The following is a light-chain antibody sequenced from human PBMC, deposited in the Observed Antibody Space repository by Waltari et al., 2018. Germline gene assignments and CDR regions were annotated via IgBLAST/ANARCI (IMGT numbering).Light chain of an antibody. Sequence: DIRMTQSPSPLSASLGDRLTVTCRASQNIMTYLNWYQHKPGKATELLIYSASKLQRGVPSRFSGSGSGTDFTLTISSLQPADFATYYCQQSYSVPFTFGPGTNVDRK. CDR2: SAS. CDR3: QQSYSVPFT. CDR1: QNIMTY. J-gene: IGKJ3*01. V-gene: IGKV1-39*01.